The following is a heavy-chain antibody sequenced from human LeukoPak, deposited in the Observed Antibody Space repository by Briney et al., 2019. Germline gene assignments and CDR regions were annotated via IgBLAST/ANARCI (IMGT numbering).Heavy chain of an antibody. CDR2: TYYSSKWYN. Sequence: SQALSLTCSFAGASVSINSSALNWIRQSPSRGLEWLGRTYYSSKWYNDDAVSEKSLITINPDTSKNQFSLQMKSVTPEDTAVYYCARDLSLAMYDWGQGTLVTVSS. CDR3: ARDLSLAMYD. D-gene: IGHD6-6*01. CDR1: GASVSINSSA. J-gene: IGHJ4*02. V-gene: IGHV6-1*01.